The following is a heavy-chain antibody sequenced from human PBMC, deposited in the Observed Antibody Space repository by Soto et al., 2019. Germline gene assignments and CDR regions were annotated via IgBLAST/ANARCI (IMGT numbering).Heavy chain of an antibody. CDR1: GGSISSGDYY. CDR2: IYYSGST. J-gene: IGHJ4*02. D-gene: IGHD3-22*01. CDR3: AREDSSGYLGFDY. Sequence: PSETLSLTCTVSGGSISSGDYYWSWIRQPPGKGLEWIGYIYYSGSTYYNPSLKSRVTISVDTSKNQFSLKLSSVTAADTAVYYCAREDSSGYLGFDYSGQGTLVTVSS. V-gene: IGHV4-30-4*01.